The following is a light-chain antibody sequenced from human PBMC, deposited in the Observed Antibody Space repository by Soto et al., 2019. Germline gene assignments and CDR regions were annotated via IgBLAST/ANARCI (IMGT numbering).Light chain of an antibody. CDR1: SSDVGTYNY. CDR3: SSYTTSSTLVV. CDR2: EVN. V-gene: IGLV2-14*01. Sequence: QSVLTQPASVSGSPGQSITISCTGTSSDVGTYNYVSWYQHHPGKAPKLMIYEVNNRPSGVSNRFSGSKSGNTASLTISGLQADDEADYYCSSYTTSSTLVVFGGGTKLTV. J-gene: IGLJ3*02.